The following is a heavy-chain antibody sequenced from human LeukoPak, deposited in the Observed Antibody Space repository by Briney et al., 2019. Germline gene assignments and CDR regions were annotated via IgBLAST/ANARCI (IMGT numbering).Heavy chain of an antibody. J-gene: IGHJ4*02. Sequence: GESLKISCKGFGYNFSVYWIGWLRQMPGKGLECMGIIYPNDSDTRYSPSFQGQVTISADKSISTAYLQWSGLKASDTAMYYCARLGRGEMATSHFDSWGQGSLVTVSS. V-gene: IGHV5-51*01. CDR2: IYPNDSDT. CDR3: ARLGRGEMATSHFDS. D-gene: IGHD5-24*01. CDR1: GYNFSVYW.